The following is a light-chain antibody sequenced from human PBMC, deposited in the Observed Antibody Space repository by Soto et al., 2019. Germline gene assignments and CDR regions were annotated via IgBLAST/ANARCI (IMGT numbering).Light chain of an antibody. Sequence: EIVMTQSPVTLSVSQGERATLSCRASQTIRSDLAWYQQKPGQAPRLLISDASTRATGIPARFNGSGSGTEFTLAISSLQSEDFAIYYCHQYNTWPLTFGGGTKVDIK. CDR1: QTIRSD. CDR3: HQYNTWPLT. CDR2: DAS. J-gene: IGKJ4*01. V-gene: IGKV3-15*01.